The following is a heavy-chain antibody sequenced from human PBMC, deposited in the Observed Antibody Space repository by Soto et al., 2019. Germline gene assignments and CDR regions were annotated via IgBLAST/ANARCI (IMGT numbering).Heavy chain of an antibody. Sequence: PGGSMRLSCSASGFTFKNHAMHWVRQAAGKGLEYVAAVRNNGGNTEYADVVKGRFFISRDNSRNKVYLQMNSLTSEDTAVYYCVKGVSTMVSYYFGMDDWGPGTTVTVSS. V-gene: IGHV3-64D*06. D-gene: IGHD2-8*01. J-gene: IGHJ6*02. CDR2: VRNNGGNT. CDR1: GFTFKNHA. CDR3: VKGVSTMVSYYFGMDD.